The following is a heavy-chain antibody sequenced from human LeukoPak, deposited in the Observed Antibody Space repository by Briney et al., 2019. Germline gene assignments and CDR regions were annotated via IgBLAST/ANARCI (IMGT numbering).Heavy chain of an antibody. D-gene: IGHD4-23*01. CDR1: GFTFSSYA. Sequence: PGRSLRLSCAASGFTFSSYAMHWVRQAPGKGLEWMAAISYDGSNKYYADSVKGRFTISRDNSKNTLHLQMNSLRAEDTAVYYCATVVTELWGQGTLVTVSS. CDR3: ATVVTEL. CDR2: ISYDGSNK. V-gene: IGHV3-30*01. J-gene: IGHJ4*02.